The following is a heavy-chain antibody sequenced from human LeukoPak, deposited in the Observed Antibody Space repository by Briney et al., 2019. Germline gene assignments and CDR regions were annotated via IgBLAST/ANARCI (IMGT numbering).Heavy chain of an antibody. CDR1: GFTFSSYG. CDR3: ANIVVVPAAPDAFDI. D-gene: IGHD2-2*01. CDR2: IRYDGSNK. Sequence: GGSLRLSCAASGFTFSSYGMHWVRQAPGKGLEWVAFIRYDGSNKYYADSVKGRFTISRDNSKNTLYLQMNSLRAEDTAVYYCANIVVVPAAPDAFDIWGQGTMVTVSS. J-gene: IGHJ3*02. V-gene: IGHV3-30*02.